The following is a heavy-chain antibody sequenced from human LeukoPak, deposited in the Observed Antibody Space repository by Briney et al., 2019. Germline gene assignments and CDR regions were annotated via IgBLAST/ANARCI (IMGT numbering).Heavy chain of an antibody. V-gene: IGHV4-39*01. Sequence: PSETLSLTCTVSGVSISSSNSYWGWIRQPPGKGLEWIGSIYYSGNTYYNASLKSQVSISIDTSKNQFSLKLSSVTAADTAVYYCAPTGYYPGWFDPWGQGTLVTVSS. J-gene: IGHJ5*02. CDR2: IYYSGNT. D-gene: IGHD3-10*01. CDR3: APTGYYPGWFDP. CDR1: GVSISSSNSY.